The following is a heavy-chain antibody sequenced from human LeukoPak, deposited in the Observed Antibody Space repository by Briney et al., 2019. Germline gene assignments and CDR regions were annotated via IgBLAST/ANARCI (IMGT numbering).Heavy chain of an antibody. CDR3: ARDGDWNYFDY. D-gene: IGHD3/OR15-3a*01. V-gene: IGHV4-59*01. CDR2: IYYSGST. CDR1: GDSISSYY. J-gene: IGHJ4*02. Sequence: SETLSLTCTVSGDSISSYYWSWIRQPPGKGLEWIGYIYYSGSTNYNPSHKSRVTISVDTSKNQFSLKLSSVTAADTAVYYCARDGDWNYFDYWGQGTLVTVSS.